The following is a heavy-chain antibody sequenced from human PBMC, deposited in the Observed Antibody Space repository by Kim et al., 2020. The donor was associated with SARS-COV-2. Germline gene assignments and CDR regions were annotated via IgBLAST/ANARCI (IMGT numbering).Heavy chain of an antibody. CDR3: AKDLGQTNRRSPFDY. J-gene: IGHJ4*02. V-gene: IGHV3-23*01. CDR1: GFIFSGYA. D-gene: IGHD7-27*01. Sequence: GGSLRLSCAASGFIFSGYAMSWVRQAPGEGLEWVSTIGASGTGTFYADSVKGRFTISRDNSRNTVYLHMNSLRAEHTAAYYCAKDLGQTNRRSPFDYWGQATLLSVSS. CDR2: IGASGTGT.